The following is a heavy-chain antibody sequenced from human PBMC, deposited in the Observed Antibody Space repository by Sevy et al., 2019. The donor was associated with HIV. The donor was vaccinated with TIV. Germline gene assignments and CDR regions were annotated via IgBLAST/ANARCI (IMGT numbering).Heavy chain of an antibody. Sequence: GGSLRLSCAASGFTFSSYAMSWVRQAPGKGLEWVSAISGSGGSTYYADSVKGRFTISRDNSKNTLYLQMNSLRAEDTAVYYCAKDGVYYILTGYHYYYGMDVWGQGTTVTVSS. CDR2: ISGSGGST. J-gene: IGHJ6*02. D-gene: IGHD3-9*01. CDR3: AKDGVYYILTGYHYYYGMDV. CDR1: GFTFSSYA. V-gene: IGHV3-23*01.